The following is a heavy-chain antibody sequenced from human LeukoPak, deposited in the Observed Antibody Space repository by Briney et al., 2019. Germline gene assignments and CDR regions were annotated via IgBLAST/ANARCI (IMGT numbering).Heavy chain of an antibody. D-gene: IGHD2-2*02. CDR1: GYTFTGYY. J-gene: IGHJ4*02. V-gene: IGHV1-2*02. CDR3: ARDARYCSSTSCYTPSDY. Sequence: GASVKVSCKASGYTFTGYYMHWVRQAPGQGLEWMGWINPNSGGTNYAQKFQGRVTMTRDTSISTAYMELSRLRSDDTAVYYCARDARYCSSTSCYTPSDYWGQGTLVTVSS. CDR2: INPNSGGT.